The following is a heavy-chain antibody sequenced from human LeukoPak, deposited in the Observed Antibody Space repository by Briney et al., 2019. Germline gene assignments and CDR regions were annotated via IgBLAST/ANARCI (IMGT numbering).Heavy chain of an antibody. V-gene: IGHV3-53*01. CDR3: ARGYSSSWDRFDY. Sequence: TGGSLRLSCAASGVTVSTSYMSWVRQAPGKGLEWVSIIYSGGSTYYADSVKGRFTISRDNSKNTLYLQMNSLRAEDTAVYYCARGYSSSWDRFDYWGQGTLVTVSS. J-gene: IGHJ4*02. D-gene: IGHD6-13*01. CDR1: GVTVSTSY. CDR2: IYSGGST.